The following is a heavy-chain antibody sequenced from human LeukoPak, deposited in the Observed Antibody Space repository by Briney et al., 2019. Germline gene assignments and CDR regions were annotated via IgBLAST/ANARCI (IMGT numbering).Heavy chain of an antibody. V-gene: IGHV3-23*01. CDR2: ISGPGSST. J-gene: IGHJ4*02. Sequence: PGGSLRLSCAASGFNFNNYAMSWVRQAPGKGLEWVSVISGPGSSTYHADSVKGRFTISRDNSKNTLYLQMNSLRAEDTAVYYCARGSGIVVVPAAPYFDYWGQGTLATVSS. CDR1: GFNFNNYA. CDR3: ARGSGIVVVPAAPYFDY. D-gene: IGHD2-2*01.